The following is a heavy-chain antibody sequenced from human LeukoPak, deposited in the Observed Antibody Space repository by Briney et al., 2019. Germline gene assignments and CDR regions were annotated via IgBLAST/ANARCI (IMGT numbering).Heavy chain of an antibody. V-gene: IGHV5-51*01. Sequence: GESLKISCQGSGYSFTSYWIGWVRQMPGKGLEWMGIIYPGDSDTRYSPSFQGQVTISADKSISTAYLQWSSLKASDTAMYYCATPHRYYYDSSGYGGAFDIWGQGTMVTVSS. CDR2: IYPGDSDT. CDR1: GYSFTSYW. J-gene: IGHJ3*02. CDR3: ATPHRYYYDSSGYGGAFDI. D-gene: IGHD3-22*01.